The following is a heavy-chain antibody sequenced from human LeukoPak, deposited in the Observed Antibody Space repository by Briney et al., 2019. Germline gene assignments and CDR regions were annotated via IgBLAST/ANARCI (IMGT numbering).Heavy chain of an antibody. CDR3: ARHLYYGSGSYLSAFDI. CDR1: GYSITNYW. Sequence: GESLKISCKGSGYSITNYWIGWVRRMPGKGLEWMGIIYPGDSDTRYSPSFQGQVTISADKSISTAYLQWSSLKASDTAMYYCARHLYYGSGSYLSAFDIWGQGTMLTVSS. V-gene: IGHV5-51*01. J-gene: IGHJ3*02. CDR2: IYPGDSDT. D-gene: IGHD3-10*01.